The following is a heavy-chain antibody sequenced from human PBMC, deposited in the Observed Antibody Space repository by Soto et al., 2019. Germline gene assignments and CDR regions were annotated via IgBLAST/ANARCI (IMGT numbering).Heavy chain of an antibody. Sequence: PSETLSLTCAVSGGSISSGGYSWSWIRQPPGKGLEWIGYIYHSGSTYYNPSLKSRVTISVDRSKNQFSLKLSSVTAADTAVYYCARGESSSWYLSFGFDYWGQGTLVTVSS. D-gene: IGHD6-13*01. CDR3: ARGESSSWYLSFGFDY. J-gene: IGHJ4*02. CDR2: IYHSGST. CDR1: GGSISSGGYS. V-gene: IGHV4-30-2*01.